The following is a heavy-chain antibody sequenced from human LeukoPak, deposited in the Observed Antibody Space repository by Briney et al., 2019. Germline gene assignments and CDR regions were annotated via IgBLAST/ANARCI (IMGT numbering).Heavy chain of an antibody. D-gene: IGHD3-10*01. CDR3: ARHYGSGSYPTFFLDY. V-gene: IGHV4-39*01. Sequence: SETLSLTCTVSGGSISSSSYYWGWIRQPPGKGLEWIGSIYYSGSTYYNPSLKSRVTISVDTSKNQFSLKLSSVTAADTAVYYCARHYGSGSYPTFFLDYWGQGTLVTVSS. CDR1: GGSISSSSYY. CDR2: IYYSGST. J-gene: IGHJ4*02.